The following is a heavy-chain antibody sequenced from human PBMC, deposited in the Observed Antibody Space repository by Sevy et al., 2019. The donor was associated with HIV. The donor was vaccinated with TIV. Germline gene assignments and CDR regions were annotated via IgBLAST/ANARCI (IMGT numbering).Heavy chain of an antibody. J-gene: IGHJ3*02. CDR1: GFTFSSYW. Sequence: GGSLRLSCAASGFTFSSYWMSWVRQAPGKGLEWVANIKQDGSEKYYVDSVKGRFTISRDNAKNSLYLQMNSLRAEDTAVYYCARLASLRDSDAFDIWGQGTMVTLSS. CDR3: ARLASLRDSDAFDI. CDR2: IKQDGSEK. V-gene: IGHV3-7*03. D-gene: IGHD5-12*01.